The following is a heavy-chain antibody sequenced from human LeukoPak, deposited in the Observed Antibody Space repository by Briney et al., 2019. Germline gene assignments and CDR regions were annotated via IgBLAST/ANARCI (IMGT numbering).Heavy chain of an antibody. J-gene: IGHJ4*02. V-gene: IGHV3-30*03. CDR3: ARDSRAVAADFDY. D-gene: IGHD6-19*01. Sequence: AGGSLRLSCAASGFTFSSYGMHWVRQAPGKGLEWVAVISYDGSNKYYADSVKGRFTISRDNAKNSLYLQMNSLRAEDTAEYFCARDSRAVAADFDYWGQGTLVTVSS. CDR2: ISYDGSNK. CDR1: GFTFSSYG.